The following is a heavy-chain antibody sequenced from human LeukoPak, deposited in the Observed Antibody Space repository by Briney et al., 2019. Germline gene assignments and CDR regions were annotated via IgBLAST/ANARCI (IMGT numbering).Heavy chain of an antibody. D-gene: IGHD2-2*01. CDR3: AKYTTTSRKVGFDP. CDR2: IYLSGST. CDR1: GGSISSGDYY. Sequence: SQTLSLTCTVSGGSISSGDYYWSRIRQLPGKGLEWIGYIYLSGSTYYNPSLKSRLTMSVDTAKNQFSLRLRSVTAADTAVYYCAKYTTTSRKVGFDPWGQGTLITVSS. V-gene: IGHV4-31*03. J-gene: IGHJ5*01.